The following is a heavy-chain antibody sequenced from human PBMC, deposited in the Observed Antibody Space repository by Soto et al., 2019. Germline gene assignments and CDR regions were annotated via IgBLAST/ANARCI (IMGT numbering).Heavy chain of an antibody. CDR1: GFTFSTYA. Sequence: PGGSLRLSCAASGFTFSTYAMAWVRQAPGKGLEWVSGVSASGLNTDYADPVKGRFYISRDNSKNTVSLHMNSLRIEDTAVYYCARELERVFDYWGQGTLVTVSS. D-gene: IGHD1-1*01. V-gene: IGHV3-23*01. CDR3: ARELERVFDY. J-gene: IGHJ4*02. CDR2: VSASGLNT.